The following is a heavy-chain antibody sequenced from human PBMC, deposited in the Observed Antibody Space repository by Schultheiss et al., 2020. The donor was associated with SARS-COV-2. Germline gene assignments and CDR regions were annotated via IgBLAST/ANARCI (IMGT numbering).Heavy chain of an antibody. CDR3: VKEGEEMGTS. V-gene: IGHV3-7*03. Sequence: GGSLRLSCAASGFTFSTYWMSWVRQAPGKGLEWVANIKQDGSVKHYVASVRGRFIASRDNAKNSLDLQMNSLRVDDTAVYYCVKEGEEMGTSWGQGTLVTVS. CDR2: IKQDGSVK. CDR1: GFTFSTYW. J-gene: IGHJ4*02. D-gene: IGHD5-24*01.